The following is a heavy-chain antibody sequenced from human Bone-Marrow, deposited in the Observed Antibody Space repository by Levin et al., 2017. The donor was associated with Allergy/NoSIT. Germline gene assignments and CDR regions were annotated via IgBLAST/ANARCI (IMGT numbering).Heavy chain of an antibody. CDR3: AREGGSDGLEPGWTAFDI. J-gene: IGHJ3*02. V-gene: IGHV1-69*01. Sequence: KISCKASGGTFSSHAINWVRQAPGQGLEWMGGIIPIFGSANYAQKFQGRVTITADESTNTAYMGLNSLRSADTAVYYCAREGGSDGLEPGWTAFDIWGQGTLVTVSS. CDR1: GGTFSSHA. D-gene: IGHD3-3*01. CDR2: IIPIFGSA.